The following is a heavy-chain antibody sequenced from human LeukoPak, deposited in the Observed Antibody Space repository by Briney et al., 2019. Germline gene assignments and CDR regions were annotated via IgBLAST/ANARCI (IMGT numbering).Heavy chain of an antibody. CDR2: IYYSGST. D-gene: IGHD6-19*01. CDR1: GGSISSYC. J-gene: IGHJ6*02. V-gene: IGHV4-59*01. CDR3: ARVSGWPRFGMDV. Sequence: SETLSLTCTVSGGSISSYCWSWIRQPPGKGLEWIGYIYYSGSTNYNPSLKSRVTISVDTSKNQFSLKLSSVTAADTAVYYCARVSGWPRFGMDVWGQGTTVTVSS.